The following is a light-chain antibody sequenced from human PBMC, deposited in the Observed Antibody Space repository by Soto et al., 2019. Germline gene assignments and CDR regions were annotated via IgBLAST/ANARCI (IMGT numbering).Light chain of an antibody. J-gene: IGKJ5*01. CDR2: GTS. CDR3: QYYSNSLPIT. V-gene: IGKV3-20*01. CDR1: QSVGGRY. Sequence: IVLTQSPGTLSLSPGERATLSCRASQSVGGRYVGWYQQKPGQAPRLLIYGTSSRATAIPDRFSGSGSGTDFTLTISRLEPEDFAVYYRQYYSNSLPITFGQGTRLESK.